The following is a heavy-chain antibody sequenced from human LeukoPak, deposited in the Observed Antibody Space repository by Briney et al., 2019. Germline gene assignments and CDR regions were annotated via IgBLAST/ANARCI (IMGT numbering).Heavy chain of an antibody. CDR1: GFTFSSYW. CDR3: ARDGRTTVTKGTPTAHYY. Sequence: GGSLRLSRAASGFTFSSYWMSWVRQAPGKGLEWVANIKQDGSEKYYVDSVKGRFTISRDNAKNSLYLQMNSLRAEDTAVYYCARDGRTTVTKGTPTAHYYWGQGTLVTVSS. V-gene: IGHV3-7*01. CDR2: IKQDGSEK. D-gene: IGHD4-17*01. J-gene: IGHJ4*02.